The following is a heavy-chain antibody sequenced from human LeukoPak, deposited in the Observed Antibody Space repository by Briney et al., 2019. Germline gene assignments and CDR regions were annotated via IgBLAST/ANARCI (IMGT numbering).Heavy chain of an antibody. CDR3: ARGPSIAVAGTYYFDY. CDR2: INHSGST. V-gene: IGHV4-34*01. Sequence: SETLSLTCAVYGGSFSGYYWSWIRQPPGKGLEWIGEINHSGSTNYNPSLKSRVTISVDTSKNQFSLKLSSVTAADTAVYYCARGPSIAVAGTYYFDYWGLGTLVTVSS. CDR1: GGSFSGYY. J-gene: IGHJ4*02. D-gene: IGHD6-19*01.